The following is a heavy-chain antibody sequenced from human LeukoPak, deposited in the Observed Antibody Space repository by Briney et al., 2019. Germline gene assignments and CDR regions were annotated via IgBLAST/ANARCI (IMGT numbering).Heavy chain of an antibody. V-gene: IGHV1-18*01. CDR1: GYTFTNYG. CDR2: ISAYNGNT. D-gene: IGHD4-17*01. J-gene: IGHJ4*02. Sequence: GASAKGSCKASGYTFTNYGISWVRQAPGQGLEWMGWISAYNGNTNYAQKFQGRVTMTTDTSTTTAYMELRSLRSDDTAVYYCSREIYGRFDYWGQGALFTVSS. CDR3: SREIYGRFDY.